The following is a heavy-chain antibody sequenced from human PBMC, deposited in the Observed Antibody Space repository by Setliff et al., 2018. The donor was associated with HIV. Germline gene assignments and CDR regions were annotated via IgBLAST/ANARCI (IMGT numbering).Heavy chain of an antibody. D-gene: IGHD3-22*01. Sequence: GGSLRLSCAASGFTFSTYWMNWVRQAPGKGLVWAARINNDGSSKTYADSVKGRFTIYRDNAKNTLYLQMYSLRAEDTAVYYCSRDPEGYYDSSGYYRRGFLNYWGQGTLVTVSS. V-gene: IGHV3-74*01. CDR3: SRDPEGYYDSSGYYRRGFLNY. CDR1: GFTFSTYW. J-gene: IGHJ4*02. CDR2: INNDGSSK.